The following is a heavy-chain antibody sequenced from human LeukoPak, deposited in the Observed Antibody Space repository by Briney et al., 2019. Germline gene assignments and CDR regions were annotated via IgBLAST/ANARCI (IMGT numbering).Heavy chain of an antibody. CDR3: VKEAWLDY. V-gene: IGHV3-23*01. CDR1: GFTFSTFD. J-gene: IGHJ4*02. Sequence: PGGSLRLSCVASGFTFSTFDMSWVRQAPGKGLEWVSVIRGSGGTTYYSDSVRGRFTISRDTSKNTLFLQMNSLRAEDTALYFCVKEAWLDYWGQGTLVTVFS. CDR2: IRGSGGTT. D-gene: IGHD5-12*01.